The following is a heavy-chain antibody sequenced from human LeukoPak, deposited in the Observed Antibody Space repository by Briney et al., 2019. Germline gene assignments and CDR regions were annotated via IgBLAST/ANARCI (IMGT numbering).Heavy chain of an antibody. CDR1: GYTFTSYG. Sequence: GASVKVSCKASGYTFTSYGISWVRQAPGQGLEWMGWISAYNGNTNYAQKLQGRVTMTTDTSTSTAYMELSSLRSEDTAVYYCAGGGATIVVVRYYFDYWGQGTLVTVSS. V-gene: IGHV1-18*01. CDR2: ISAYNGNT. CDR3: AGGGATIVVVRYYFDY. D-gene: IGHD3-22*01. J-gene: IGHJ4*02.